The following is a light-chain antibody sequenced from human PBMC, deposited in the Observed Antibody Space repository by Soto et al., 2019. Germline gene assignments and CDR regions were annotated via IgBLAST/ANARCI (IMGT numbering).Light chain of an antibody. CDR3: CSYAGRYTYV. CDR1: SSDVGAYNY. J-gene: IGLJ1*01. V-gene: IGLV2-11*01. CDR2: DVI. Sequence: QSALTQPRSVSGSPGQSVTISCTGTSSDVGAYNYVSWYQQHPGKAPKLMIYDVIKRPSGVPDRFSGSKSGSTASLTISGLQAEDEADYFCCSYAGRYTYVFGTGTSSPS.